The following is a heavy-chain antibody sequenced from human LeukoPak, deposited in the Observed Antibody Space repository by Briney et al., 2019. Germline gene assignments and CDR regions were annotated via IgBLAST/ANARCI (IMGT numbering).Heavy chain of an antibody. CDR1: GFTFSSYW. J-gene: IGHJ6*02. Sequence: GGSLRLSCAASGFTFSSYWMNWARQAPGKGLEWVASINHNGNVNYYVDSVKGRFTSSRDNAKNSLYLQMSNLRAEDTAVYFCARGGGLDVWGQGATVTVSS. V-gene: IGHV3-7*03. CDR2: INHNGNVN. D-gene: IGHD3-16*01. CDR3: ARGGGLDV.